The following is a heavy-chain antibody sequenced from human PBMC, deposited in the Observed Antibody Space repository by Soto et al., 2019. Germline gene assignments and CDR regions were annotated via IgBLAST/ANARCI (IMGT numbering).Heavy chain of an antibody. CDR1: GYTFTSYA. J-gene: IGHJ4*02. CDR2: INAGNGNT. CDR3: SRVDPGETSPFDH. V-gene: IGHV1-3*01. D-gene: IGHD3-10*01. Sequence: GASVKVSCKASGYTFTSYAMHWVRQAPGQRLEWMGWINAGNGNTKYSQSFQGRVTMTRDTSTSTVYMEVSSLRSEDTAVYYCSRVDPGETSPFDHWGQGTLVTVSS.